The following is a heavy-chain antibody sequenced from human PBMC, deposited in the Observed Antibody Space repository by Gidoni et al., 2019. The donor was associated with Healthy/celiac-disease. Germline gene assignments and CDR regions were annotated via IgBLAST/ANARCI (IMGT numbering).Heavy chain of an antibody. Sequence: QVTLRESGPALVKPTQTLTLTCTFSGFSLSTSGMCVSWIRQPPGKALEWLALIDWDDDKYYSTSLKTRLTISKDTSKNQVVLTMTNMDPVDTATYYCARIQKGPAAPDAFDIWGQGTMVTVSS. D-gene: IGHD2-15*01. V-gene: IGHV2-70*01. J-gene: IGHJ3*02. CDR2: IDWDDDK. CDR1: GFSLSTSGMC. CDR3: ARIQKGPAAPDAFDI.